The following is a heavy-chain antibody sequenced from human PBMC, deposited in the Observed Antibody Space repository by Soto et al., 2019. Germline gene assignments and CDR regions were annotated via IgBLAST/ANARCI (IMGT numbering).Heavy chain of an antibody. J-gene: IGHJ4*02. D-gene: IGHD3-22*01. CDR2: ISGSGGST. Sequence: GGSLRLSCAASGFTFSSYAMSWVRQAPGKGLEWVSAISGSGGSTYYADSVKGRFTISRDNSKNTLYLQMNSLRAEDTAVYYCAKDRVTMIVVVMEFDYWGQGTLVTVSS. CDR3: AKDRVTMIVVVMEFDY. V-gene: IGHV3-23*01. CDR1: GFTFSSYA.